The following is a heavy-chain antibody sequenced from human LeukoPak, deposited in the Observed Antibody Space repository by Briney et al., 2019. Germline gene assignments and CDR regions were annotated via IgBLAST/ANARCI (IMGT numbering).Heavy chain of an antibody. CDR1: VVSMNGYY. J-gene: IGHJ3*01. Sequence: SETLSLTCSVSVVSMNGYYWSWLRQSAGNRLEWIGHVDSSGNTNYNPSLESRVTMSVDTSKKQFSLKLTSVTAADMAVYFCARQFLVGSTFHAFDLWGQGTRVTVSS. D-gene: IGHD1-26*01. CDR3: ARQFLVGSTFHAFDL. V-gene: IGHV4-4*07. CDR2: VDSSGNT.